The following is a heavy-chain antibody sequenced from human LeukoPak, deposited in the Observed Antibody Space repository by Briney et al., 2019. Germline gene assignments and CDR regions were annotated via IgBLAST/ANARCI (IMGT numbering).Heavy chain of an antibody. CDR1: GFTFSSYG. Sequence: PGGSLRLSCAASGFTFSSYGMHWVRQAPGKGLEWVAFVRYDGTDKYYAVSVKGRFTISRDNSKNTLYLQMNSLRAADTAVYYCAKDSNYYGSGSYYPPLYWGQGTLVTVSS. CDR3: AKDSNYYGSGSYYPPLY. J-gene: IGHJ4*02. CDR2: VRYDGTDK. D-gene: IGHD3-10*01. V-gene: IGHV3-30*02.